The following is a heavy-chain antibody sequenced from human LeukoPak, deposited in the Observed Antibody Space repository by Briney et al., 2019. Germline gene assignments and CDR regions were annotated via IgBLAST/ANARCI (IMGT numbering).Heavy chain of an antibody. V-gene: IGHV3-30*18. CDR2: ISYDGSNK. CDR1: GFTFSSYG. CDR3: AKAEVWFGESYYFDY. J-gene: IGHJ4*02. D-gene: IGHD3-10*01. Sequence: GRSLRLSCAASGFTFSSYGMHWDRQAPGKGLEWVAVISYDGSNKYYADSVKGRFTISRDNSKNTLYLQMNSLRAEDTAVYYCAKAEVWFGESYYFDYWGQGTLVTVSS.